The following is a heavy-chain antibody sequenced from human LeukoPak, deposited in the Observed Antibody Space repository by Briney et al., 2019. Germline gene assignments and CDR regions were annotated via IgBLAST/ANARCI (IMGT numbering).Heavy chain of an antibody. V-gene: IGHV3-23*01. J-gene: IGHJ6*03. CDR2: ISGSDGST. CDR1: GFTFSSYA. D-gene: IGHD5-18*01. CDR3: AKPPYVDTAMLVLGYYYYYMDV. Sequence: PGGSLRLSCAASGFTFSSYAMSWVRQAPGKGLEWVSAISGSDGSTYYADSVKGRFTISRDNSKNTLYLQMNSLRAEDTAVYYCAKPPYVDTAMLVLGYYYYYMDVWGKGTTVTVSS.